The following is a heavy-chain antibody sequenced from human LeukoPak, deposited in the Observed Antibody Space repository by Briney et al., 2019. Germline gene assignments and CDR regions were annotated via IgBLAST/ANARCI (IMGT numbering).Heavy chain of an antibody. D-gene: IGHD2-15*01. V-gene: IGHV1-69*05. Sequence: SLKVSCKASGGTFSSYAISWVRPTPGQGREWMGGIITIFGTANYAQKFQGRVTITTDESTSTVYMELSSVRAEDTAVYYCAVLRSDSYYFDHWGKGTLVTVSS. CDR3: AVLRSDSYYFDH. CDR1: GGTFSSYA. CDR2: IITIFGTA. J-gene: IGHJ4*02.